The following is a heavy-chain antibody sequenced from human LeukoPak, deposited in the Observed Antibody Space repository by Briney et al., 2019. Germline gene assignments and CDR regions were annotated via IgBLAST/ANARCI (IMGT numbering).Heavy chain of an antibody. CDR3: AKTYSSSWYDAFDI. J-gene: IGHJ3*02. D-gene: IGHD6-13*01. CDR2: IYPADSDT. V-gene: IGHV5-51*01. CDR1: GYTFTTYR. Sequence: GESLKISCKGSGYTFTTYRIGWVRQMPGKGLEWMGIIYPADSDTRYSPSFQGQVTISADKSISTAYLQWSSLRAEDTAVYYCAKTYSSSWYDAFDIWGQGTMVTVSS.